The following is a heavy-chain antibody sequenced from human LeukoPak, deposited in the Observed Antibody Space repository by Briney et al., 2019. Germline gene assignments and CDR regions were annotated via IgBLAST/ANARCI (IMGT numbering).Heavy chain of an antibody. CDR3: ASHYYDSRYAFDI. J-gene: IGHJ3*02. CDR1: GYTFTGYY. CDR2: INPNSGGT. D-gene: IGHD3-22*01. V-gene: IGHV1-2*02. Sequence: ASVKVSCKASGYTFTGYYMHWVRQAPGQGLEWMGWINPNSGGTNYAQKFQGRVTMTRDTSISTAYMELSRLRSGDTAVYYCASHYYDSRYAFDIWGQGTMVTVSS.